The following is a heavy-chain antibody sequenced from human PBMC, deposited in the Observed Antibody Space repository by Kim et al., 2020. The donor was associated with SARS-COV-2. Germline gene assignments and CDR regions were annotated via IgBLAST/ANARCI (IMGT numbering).Heavy chain of an antibody. D-gene: IGHD6-13*01. J-gene: IGHJ5*02. V-gene: IGHV1-69*13. CDR1: GGTFSSYA. Sequence: SVKVSCKASGGTFSSYAISWVRQAPGQGLEWMGGIIPIFGTANYAQKFQGRVTITAYESTSTAYMELSSLRSEDTAVYYCARDPPYSSSWYWFDPWGQGTLVTVSS. CDR3: ARDPPYSSSWYWFDP. CDR2: IIPIFGTA.